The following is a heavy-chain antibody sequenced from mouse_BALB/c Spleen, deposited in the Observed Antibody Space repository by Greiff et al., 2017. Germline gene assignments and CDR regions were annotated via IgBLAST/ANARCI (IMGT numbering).Heavy chain of an antibody. Sequence: EVQLHQSGAELVRPGALVKLSCKASGFNIKDYYMHWVKQRPEQGLEWIGWIDPENGNTIYDPKFQGKASITADTSSNTAYLQLSSLTSEDTAVYYCASYDGDAMDYWGQGTSVTVSS. J-gene: IGHJ4*01. V-gene: IGHV14-1*02. CDR1: GFNIKDYY. CDR2: IDPENGNT. D-gene: IGHD2-3*01. CDR3: ASYDGDAMDY.